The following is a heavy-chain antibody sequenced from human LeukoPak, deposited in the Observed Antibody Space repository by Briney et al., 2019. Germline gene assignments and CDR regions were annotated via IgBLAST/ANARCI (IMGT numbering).Heavy chain of an antibody. J-gene: IGHJ4*02. Sequence: GGSLRLSCAASGFTFRSYNMNWVRQAPGKRPEWVSSISSSSSYIYYADSVRGRFTISRDNAENSLYLQMNSLRAEDTALYYCARGASRADYWGQGTLVTVSS. CDR3: ARGASRADY. CDR2: ISSSSSYI. CDR1: GFTFRSYN. V-gene: IGHV3-21*01.